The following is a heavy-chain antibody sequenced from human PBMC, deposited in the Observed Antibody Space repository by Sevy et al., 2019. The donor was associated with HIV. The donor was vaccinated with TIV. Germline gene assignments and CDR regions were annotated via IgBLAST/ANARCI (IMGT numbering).Heavy chain of an antibody. D-gene: IGHD6-13*01. V-gene: IGHV3-30*09. CDR2: ISYGGDNK. J-gene: IGHJ4*02. Sequence: GGSLRLSCAASGFTFSSYAFYWVRQAPGKGLEWVAVISYGGDNKFYVDSVKGRFAVSRDNSKDTLFLQMNSLRSEDTAVYYCARLTSAGTWYFDSWGQGTMVTVSS. CDR1: GFTFSSYA. CDR3: ARLTSAGTWYFDS.